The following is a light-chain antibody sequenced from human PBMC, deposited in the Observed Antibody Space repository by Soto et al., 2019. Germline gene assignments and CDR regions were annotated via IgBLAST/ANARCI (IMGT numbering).Light chain of an antibody. CDR1: QSVSRNY. Sequence: EIALTQSPGALSLSPGEGAALSCRASQSVSRNYLAWYQQKPGQAPRLLIYTASRRATGIPDRFSGSGSGTDFTLTISRLEPEDSAVYYCQQYSRAPITFGQGTRLEI. J-gene: IGKJ5*01. V-gene: IGKV3-20*01. CDR3: QQYSRAPIT. CDR2: TAS.